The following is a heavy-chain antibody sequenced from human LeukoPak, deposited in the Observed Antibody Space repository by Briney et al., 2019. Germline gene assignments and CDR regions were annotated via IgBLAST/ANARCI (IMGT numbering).Heavy chain of an antibody. Sequence: GGSLRLSCAASGFSFNNYAMSWVRQAPGKGLEWVSAISTTGGSTYYADSVKGRFTISRDNSKNTLSLQMDSLRVEDTAVYYCAKDWATVVTPKGYYFDSWGQGTLVTVSS. CDR3: AKDWATVVTPKGYYFDS. V-gene: IGHV3-23*01. CDR1: GFSFNNYA. J-gene: IGHJ4*02. D-gene: IGHD4-23*01. CDR2: ISTTGGST.